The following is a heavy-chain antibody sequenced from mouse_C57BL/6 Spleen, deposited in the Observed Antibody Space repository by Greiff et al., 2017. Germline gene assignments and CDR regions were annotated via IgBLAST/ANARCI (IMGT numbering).Heavy chain of an antibody. Sequence: EVQLVESGPGLVKPSQSLSLTCSVTGYSITSGYYWNWIRQFPGNKLEWMGYISYDGSNNYNPSLKNRISITRDTSKNQFFLKLNSVTTEDTATYYCARDQRAYYYGSSLWYFDVWGTGTTVTVSS. J-gene: IGHJ1*03. V-gene: IGHV3-6*01. CDR1: GYSITSGYY. CDR2: ISYDGSN. D-gene: IGHD1-1*01. CDR3: ARDQRAYYYGSSLWYFDV.